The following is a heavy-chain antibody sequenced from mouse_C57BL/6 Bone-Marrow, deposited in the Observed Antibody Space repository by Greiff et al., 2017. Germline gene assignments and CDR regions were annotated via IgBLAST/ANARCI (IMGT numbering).Heavy chain of an antibody. CDR3: ARGIYYYGPWYFDV. Sequence: DVQLQESGGGLVQPGGSLKLSCAASGFTFSDYGMAWVRQAPRKGPEWVAFISNLAYSIYYADTVTGRFTISRENAKNTLYLEMSSLRSEDTAMYYCARGIYYYGPWYFDVWGTGTTVTVSS. J-gene: IGHJ1*03. CDR1: GFTFSDYG. CDR2: ISNLAYSI. V-gene: IGHV5-15*04. D-gene: IGHD1-1*01.